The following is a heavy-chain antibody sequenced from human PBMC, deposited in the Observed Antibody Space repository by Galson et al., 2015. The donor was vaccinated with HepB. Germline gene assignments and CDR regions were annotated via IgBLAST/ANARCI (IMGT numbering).Heavy chain of an antibody. CDR2: ISYDGSNK. J-gene: IGHJ6*02. CDR1: GFTFSSYG. D-gene: IGHD3-3*01. V-gene: IGHV3-30*18. Sequence: SLRLSCAASGFTFSSYGMHWVRQAPGKGLEWVAVISYDGSNKYYADSVKGRFTISRDNSKNTLYLQMNSLRAEDTAVYYCAKAHYHQNHLEWSTYYYYGMDVWGQGTTVTVSS. CDR3: AKAHYHQNHLEWSTYYYYGMDV.